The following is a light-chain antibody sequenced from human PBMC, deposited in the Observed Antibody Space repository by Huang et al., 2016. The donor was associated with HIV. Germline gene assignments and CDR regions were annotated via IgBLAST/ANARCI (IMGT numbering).Light chain of an antibody. CDR2: GTS. J-gene: IGKJ1*01. V-gene: IGKV3-20*01. Sequence: EVVLTQSPGTLSLSPGKRVALACRASESISSNYLAWYQQRPGQAPRLLIYGTSNRATGIPDRFSGSGSGTDFTLNISKLEPEDFAVYYCQQYGSSPLTFGQGTKVEIK. CDR3: QQYGSSPLT. CDR1: ESISSNY.